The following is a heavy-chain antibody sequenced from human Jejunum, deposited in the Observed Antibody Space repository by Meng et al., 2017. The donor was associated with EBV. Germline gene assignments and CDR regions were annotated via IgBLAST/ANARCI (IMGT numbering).Heavy chain of an antibody. J-gene: IGHJ5*02. CDR3: ARDGAVAGTRGNLLEP. CDR1: GYIFTSYA. Sequence: QVQLVQSGAEVXXXXXSVKLSXXXSGYIFTSYAIHWVRQAPGQRLEWMGWINAGNGNTQYSPKFQGRVTITRDTSASTAYMEMSSLTSEDTTVYYCARDGAVAGTRGNLLEPWGQGTLVTVS. V-gene: IGHV1-3*01. CDR2: INAGNGNT. D-gene: IGHD6-19*01.